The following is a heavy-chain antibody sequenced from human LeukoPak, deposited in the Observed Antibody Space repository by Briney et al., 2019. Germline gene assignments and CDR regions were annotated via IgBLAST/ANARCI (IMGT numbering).Heavy chain of an antibody. V-gene: IGHV5-51*01. Sequence: GESLKISCKGSGYSFTSYWIGWVRQMPGKGLEWMGIIYPGDSDTRYSPSFQGQVTISADKSISTAYLQWSSLKASDTAMYYCARHAYYGSGGAYYFDYWGQGTLVTVSS. CDR1: GYSFTSYW. D-gene: IGHD3-10*01. CDR2: IYPGDSDT. CDR3: ARHAYYGSGGAYYFDY. J-gene: IGHJ4*02.